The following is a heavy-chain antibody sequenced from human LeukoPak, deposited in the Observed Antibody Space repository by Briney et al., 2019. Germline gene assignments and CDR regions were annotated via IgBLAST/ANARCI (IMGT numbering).Heavy chain of an antibody. J-gene: IGHJ4*02. V-gene: IGHV3-7*03. CDR1: GFTFYNYW. CDR2: IKPDGSEK. Sequence: PGGSLRLSCAASGFTFYNYWMTWVRQAPGNGLEWVANIKPDGSEKNYVDSVKGRFTISRDNAKNSLYLQLNSLRAEDTAVYYCARLTSFDYWGQGTLVTVSS. D-gene: IGHD2-2*01. CDR3: ARLTSFDY.